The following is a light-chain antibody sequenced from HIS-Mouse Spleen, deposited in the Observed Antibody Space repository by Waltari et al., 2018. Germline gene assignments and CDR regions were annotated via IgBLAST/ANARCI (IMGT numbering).Light chain of an antibody. CDR2: EDS. Sequence: SYELTQPPSVSVSPGQTARITCSGDALPTTYAYWYQPNSGQAPVLVIYEDSKRPSGIPERFSGSSSGTMATLTISGAQVEDEADYYCYSTDSSGNHRVFGGGTKLTVL. V-gene: IGLV3-10*01. J-gene: IGLJ2*01. CDR3: YSTDSSGNHRV. CDR1: ALPTTY.